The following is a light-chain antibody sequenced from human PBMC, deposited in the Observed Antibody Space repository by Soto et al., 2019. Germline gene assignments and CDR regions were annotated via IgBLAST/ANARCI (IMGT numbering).Light chain of an antibody. Sequence: QLVLTQSPSASASLGASVKLTCTLSSGHSSYAIAWHQQQPEKGPRYLMKLNSDGSHNKGDGIPDRFSGSSSGAERYLTISSLQSDDEADYYCQTWDTGSVIFGGGTKLTVL. CDR2: LNSDGSH. CDR1: SGHSSYA. CDR3: QTWDTGSVI. V-gene: IGLV4-69*02. J-gene: IGLJ2*01.